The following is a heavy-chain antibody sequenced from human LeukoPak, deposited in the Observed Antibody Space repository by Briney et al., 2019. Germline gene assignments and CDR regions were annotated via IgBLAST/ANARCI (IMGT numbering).Heavy chain of an antibody. J-gene: IGHJ4*02. Sequence: GASVKVSCKASGDNYNSYNFHWVRQAPGQGLEWMGVINPSGGSTTYAQKFQGTLTMTRDTSTGLVYMELSSLTSEDTAVYYCASQWGREPYFDDWGQGTLVTVSP. V-gene: IGHV1-46*02. CDR2: INPSGGST. CDR1: GDNYNSYN. CDR3: ASQWGREPYFDD. D-gene: IGHD2-8*01.